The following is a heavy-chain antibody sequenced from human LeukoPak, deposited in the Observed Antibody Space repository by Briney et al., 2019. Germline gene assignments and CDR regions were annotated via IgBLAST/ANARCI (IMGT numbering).Heavy chain of an antibody. V-gene: IGHV4-31*03. J-gene: IGHJ5*02. CDR1: GVSISSGGYY. CDR2: IYYSGST. Sequence: SETLSLTCTVSGVSISSGGYYWSWIRQHPGKGLEWIGYIYYSGSTYYNPSLKSRVTISVDTSKNQFSLKLSSVTAAATAVYYCARARPSSTIFRAWGQGTLVTVSS. CDR3: ARARPSSTIFRA. D-gene: IGHD3-3*01.